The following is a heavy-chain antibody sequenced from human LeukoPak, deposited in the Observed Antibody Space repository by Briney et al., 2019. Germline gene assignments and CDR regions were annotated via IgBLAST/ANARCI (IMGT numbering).Heavy chain of an antibody. V-gene: IGHV4-39*01. CDR1: DGSISSSTYY. D-gene: IGHD3-22*01. CDR2: IYYSGST. CDR3: ARHDSSDYYYDY. J-gene: IGHJ4*02. Sequence: SETLSLTCTVSDGSISSSTYYWGWIRQPPGKGLEWIGSIYYSGSTYYNPSLKSRVTISVDTSKSQFSLKLGSVTAADTAVYYCARHDSSDYYYDYWGQGTLVTVSS.